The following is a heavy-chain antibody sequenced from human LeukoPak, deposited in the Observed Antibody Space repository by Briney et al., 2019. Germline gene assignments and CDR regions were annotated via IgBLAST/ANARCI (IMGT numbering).Heavy chain of an antibody. D-gene: IGHD3-22*01. CDR1: GFTVSSNY. V-gene: IGHV3-53*01. CDR2: IYSGGST. J-gene: IGHJ3*02. Sequence: GGSLRLSCAASGFTVSSNYMSWVRQAPGKGLEWVSVIYSGGSTYYADSVKGRFTISRDNSKNTLYLQMNSLRAEDTAVYYCARESRDSSGYRTYDASDIWGQGTMVTVSS. CDR3: ARESRDSSGYRTYDASDI.